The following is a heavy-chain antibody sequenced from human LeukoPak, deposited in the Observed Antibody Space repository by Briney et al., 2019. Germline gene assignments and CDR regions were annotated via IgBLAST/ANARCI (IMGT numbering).Heavy chain of an antibody. D-gene: IGHD2-2*01. CDR2: THTSGSP. Sequence: PSGTLSLTCTVSGGSMTHYFWNWIRQPPGKGLEWIGYTHTSGSPDYSRSLKSRVTISLDTSKNQFSLMLSSGTAADTAVYFCARATQRYCSGTTCFPYWFDTWGQGTLATVSS. CDR3: ARATQRYCSGTTCFPYWFDT. J-gene: IGHJ5*02. CDR1: GGSMTHYF. V-gene: IGHV4-4*09.